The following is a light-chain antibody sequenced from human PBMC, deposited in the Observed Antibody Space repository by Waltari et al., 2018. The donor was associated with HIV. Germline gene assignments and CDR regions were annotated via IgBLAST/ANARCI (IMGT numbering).Light chain of an antibody. CDR1: QSIDRRS. CDR3: QQYGTSPRT. Sequence: DIVLTQSPGTLSLSPGEGGTLSCRASQSIDRRSLAWYQQRPGQAPRLLISGASNRDTGIPDRFSGSGSGTRFTLTISRLEPEDFAVYFCQQYGTSPRTFGQGTRVEIK. CDR2: GAS. J-gene: IGKJ1*01. V-gene: IGKV3-20*01.